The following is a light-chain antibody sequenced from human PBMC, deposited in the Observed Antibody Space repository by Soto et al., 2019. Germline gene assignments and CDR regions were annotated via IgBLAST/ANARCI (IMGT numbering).Light chain of an antibody. J-gene: IGKJ1*01. Sequence: EIVMTQSPATLSVSPGERATLSCRASQSVNIYLAWYQQKPGQAPRLVIHGASTRATGIPDRFSGSGSGTDFTLTISRLEPEDFAVYYCQQYYISRTFGQGTKVDIK. V-gene: IGKV3D-15*01. CDR3: QQYYISRT. CDR1: QSVNIY. CDR2: GAS.